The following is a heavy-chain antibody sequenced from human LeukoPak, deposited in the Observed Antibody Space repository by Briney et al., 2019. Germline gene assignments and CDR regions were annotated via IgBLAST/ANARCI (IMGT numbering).Heavy chain of an antibody. CDR2: IWYDGSNK. V-gene: IGHV3-33*08. D-gene: IGHD5-12*01. CDR3: ARALSTKYSGYDGEFDY. CDR1: GFTFSSYA. Sequence: GGSLRLSCAASGFTFSSYAMHWVRQAPGKGLEWVAVIWYDGSNKYYADSVKGRFTISRDNSKNTLYLQMNSLRAEDTAVYYCARALSTKYSGYDGEFDYWGQGTLVTVSS. J-gene: IGHJ4*02.